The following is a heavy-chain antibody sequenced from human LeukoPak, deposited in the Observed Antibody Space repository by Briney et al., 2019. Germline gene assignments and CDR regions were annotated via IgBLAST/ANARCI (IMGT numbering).Heavy chain of an antibody. V-gene: IGHV4-34*01. D-gene: IGHD1-7*01. CDR1: GGSFSGYY. Sequence: SETLSLTCAVYGGSFSGYYWSWIRQPPGKGLEWIGEINHSGSTNYNPSLKSRVTMSVDTSKNQFSLNLTSVTAADTAVYYCAREITGTRGVDYWGQGILVTVSS. J-gene: IGHJ4*02. CDR3: AREITGTRGVDY. CDR2: INHSGST.